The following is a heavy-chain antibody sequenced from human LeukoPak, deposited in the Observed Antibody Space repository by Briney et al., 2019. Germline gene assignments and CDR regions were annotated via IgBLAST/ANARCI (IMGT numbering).Heavy chain of an antibody. D-gene: IGHD2/OR15-2a*01. CDR2: ISDIGSI. CDR3: AGHHTRNTVDF. J-gene: IGHJ4*02. V-gene: IGHV4-59*08. Sequence: SETLPLTCTVSGGSISSYYWSWIRQPPGNGLEWIAYISDIGSINYNPSLKSRVTISLDTSKNQFSLKLSSVTAADTAVYYCAGHHTRNTVDFWGQGTLVTVSS. CDR1: GGSISSYY.